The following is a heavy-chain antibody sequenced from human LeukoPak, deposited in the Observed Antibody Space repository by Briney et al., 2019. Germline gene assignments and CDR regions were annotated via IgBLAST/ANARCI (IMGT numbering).Heavy chain of an antibody. D-gene: IGHD2-2*01. CDR2: ISGNGRST. CDR3: ARDQRYCSSSSCPWEPFDY. J-gene: IGHJ4*02. V-gene: IGHV3-43*02. Sequence: GGSLRLSCAASGFTFDDYAMHWVRQAPGKGLEWVSLISGNGRSTYYAVSVKGRFTIPRDNAKNSLYLQMNSLRAEDTAVYYCARDQRYCSSSSCPWEPFDYWGQGTLVTVSS. CDR1: GFTFDDYA.